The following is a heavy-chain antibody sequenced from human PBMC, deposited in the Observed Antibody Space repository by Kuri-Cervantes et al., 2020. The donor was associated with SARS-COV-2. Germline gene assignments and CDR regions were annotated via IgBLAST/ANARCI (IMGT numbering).Heavy chain of an antibody. CDR2: ISSSSSYI. D-gene: IGHD3-3*01. CDR3: ARDRKYYDFWSGPNYYMDV. J-gene: IGHJ6*03. V-gene: IGHV3-21*01. CDR1: GFTFSSYS. Sequence: ETLSLTCAASGFTFSSYSMNWVRQAPGKGLEWVSSISSSSSYIYYADSVKGRFTISRDNAKNSLYLQMNSLRAEDTAVYYCARDRKYYDFWSGPNYYMDVWGKGTTVTDSS.